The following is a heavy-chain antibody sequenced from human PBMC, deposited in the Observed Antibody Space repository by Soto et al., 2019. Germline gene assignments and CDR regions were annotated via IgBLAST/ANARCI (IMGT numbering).Heavy chain of an antibody. J-gene: IGHJ5*02. Sequence: ASVKVSCKASGYTFTSYGISWVRQAPGQGLEWMGWISAYNGNTNYAQKLQGRVTMTTDTSTSTAYMELRSLRSDDTAVYYCARVRHSHIAALPYWFDPWGPGTLVTVSS. D-gene: IGHD6-6*01. CDR1: GYTFTSYG. CDR3: ARVRHSHIAALPYWFDP. V-gene: IGHV1-18*01. CDR2: ISAYNGNT.